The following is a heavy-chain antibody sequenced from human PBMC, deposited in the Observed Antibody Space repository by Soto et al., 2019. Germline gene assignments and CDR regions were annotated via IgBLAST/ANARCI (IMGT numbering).Heavy chain of an antibody. CDR1: GGTFSSYA. CDR3: ARDSYHYGSGNTWFDH. J-gene: IGHJ5*02. Sequence: SVKVSCKASGGTFSSYAISWVRQAPGQGLEWMGGIIPIFGTANYAQKFQGRVTITADESTSTAYMELSSLRSEDTAVYYCARDSYHYGSGNTWFDHWGQGTLVTVSS. D-gene: IGHD3-10*01. V-gene: IGHV1-69*13. CDR2: IIPIFGTA.